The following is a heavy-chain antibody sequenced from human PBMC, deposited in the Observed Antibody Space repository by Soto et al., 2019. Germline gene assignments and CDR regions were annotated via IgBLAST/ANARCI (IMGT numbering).Heavy chain of an antibody. Sequence: SXTLSLTCAVYGGSLSGYYWSWIRQPPGKGLEWIGEINHSGSTNYNPSLKSRVTISVDTSKNQFSLKLSSVTAADTAVYYCARGPSMGWFDPWGQGTLVTVSS. V-gene: IGHV4-34*01. J-gene: IGHJ5*02. CDR1: GGSLSGYY. D-gene: IGHD3-10*01. CDR2: INHSGST. CDR3: ARGPSMGWFDP.